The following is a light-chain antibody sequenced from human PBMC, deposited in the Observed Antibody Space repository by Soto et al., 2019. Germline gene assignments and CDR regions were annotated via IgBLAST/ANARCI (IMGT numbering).Light chain of an antibody. CDR1: SSDVGKYDR. V-gene: IGLV2-18*02. CDR3: SPYTSTSRYV. Sequence: SALTQPRSVSGSPGQLVTIPCTGTSSDVGKYDRVSWYQQPPGTAPKLIIYEVTNRPSGVPARFSGSKSGNTASLTISGLQAEDEADYYCSPYTSTSRYVFGAGTKVTVL. CDR2: EVT. J-gene: IGLJ1*01.